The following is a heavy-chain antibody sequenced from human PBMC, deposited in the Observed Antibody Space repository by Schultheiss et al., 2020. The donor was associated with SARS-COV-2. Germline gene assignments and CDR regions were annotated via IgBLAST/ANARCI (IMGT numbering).Heavy chain of an antibody. V-gene: IGHV4-4*02. CDR2: IYHSGST. Sequence: SETLSLTCAVSGGSISSSNWWSWVRQPPGKGLEWIGEIYHSGSTNYNPSLKSRVTISVDKSKNQFSLKLSSVTAADTAVYYCARENIVATGTFDYWGQGTLVTVSS. D-gene: IGHD5-12*01. CDR1: GGSISSSNW. J-gene: IGHJ4*02. CDR3: ARENIVATGTFDY.